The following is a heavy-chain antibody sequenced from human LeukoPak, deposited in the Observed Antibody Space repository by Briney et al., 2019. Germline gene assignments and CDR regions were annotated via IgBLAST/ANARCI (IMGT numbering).Heavy chain of an antibody. CDR3: ARGYGSGSYGYFDY. CDR2: IYYSGST. J-gene: IGHJ4*02. V-gene: IGHV4-59*07. Sequence: SDTLSLTCTVSGGPISSYYWLWLRQPPGKGLEGIGYIYYSGSTNYNPSLKSRVTISVDTSKTQFSLKLSSVTAADTAVYYCARGYGSGSYGYFDYWGQGTLVTVSS. D-gene: IGHD3-10*01. CDR1: GGPISSYY.